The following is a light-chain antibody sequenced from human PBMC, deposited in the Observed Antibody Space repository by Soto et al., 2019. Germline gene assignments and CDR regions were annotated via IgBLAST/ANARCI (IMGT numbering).Light chain of an antibody. V-gene: IGKV3-11*01. J-gene: IGKJ5*01. CDR3: QQRSNWPPIT. CDR2: DAS. CDR1: QSVSRY. Sequence: EIVLTQSPAPLSLSPGERATLSCRASQSVSRYLAWYQQKPGQAPRLLIYDASNRATGIPARFSGSGSGTDFTLTISSLEAEDVAVYYCQQRSNWPPITFGQGTRLEIK.